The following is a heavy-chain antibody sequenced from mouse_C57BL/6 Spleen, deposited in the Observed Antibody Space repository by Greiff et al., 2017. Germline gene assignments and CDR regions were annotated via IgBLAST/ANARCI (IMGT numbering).Heavy chain of an antibody. Sequence: QVQLQQPGAELVKPGASVKLSCKASGYTFTSYWMHWVKQRPGQGLEWIGMIHPNSGSTNYNEKFKSKATLTVDKSSSTAYMQLSSLTSEDSAVYYCARGDYYGSSEGFFAYWCQGTLVTVSA. D-gene: IGHD1-1*01. J-gene: IGHJ3*01. CDR3: ARGDYYGSSEGFFAY. V-gene: IGHV1-64*01. CDR1: GYTFTSYW. CDR2: IHPNSGST.